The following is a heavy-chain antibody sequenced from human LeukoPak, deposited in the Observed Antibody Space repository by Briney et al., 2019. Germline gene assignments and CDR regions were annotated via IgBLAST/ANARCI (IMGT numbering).Heavy chain of an antibody. D-gene: IGHD6-13*01. CDR1: GFTFSDYY. Sequence: PGGSLRLSCAASGFTFSDYYMSWIRQAPGKGLEWVSAISGSGDSTYYADSVKGRFTISRDNSKNTVYLQMKSLRAEDTAVYYCAKGLDSSSWYYFDYWGQGTLVTVSS. J-gene: IGHJ4*02. CDR2: ISGSGDST. CDR3: AKGLDSSSWYYFDY. V-gene: IGHV3-23*01.